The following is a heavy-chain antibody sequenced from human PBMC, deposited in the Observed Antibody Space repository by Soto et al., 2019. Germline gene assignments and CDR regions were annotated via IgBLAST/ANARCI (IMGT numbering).Heavy chain of an antibody. CDR2: ISGSGGSI. CDR1: GFTFSRYV. Sequence: GESLKISCAASGFTFSRYVMTWVRQAPGKGLEWVSGISGSGGSIYYADSVKGRFTISRDNSKNTLYLQMNSLRGEDTAVYYCAKDGDVWGQGTTVTVSS. CDR3: AKDGDV. J-gene: IGHJ6*02. V-gene: IGHV3-23*01.